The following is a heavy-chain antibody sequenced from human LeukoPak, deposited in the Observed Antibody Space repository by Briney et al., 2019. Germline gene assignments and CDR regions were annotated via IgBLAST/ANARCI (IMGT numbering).Heavy chain of an antibody. CDR3: ARAVGYCSSTSCQRKLDY. D-gene: IGHD2-2*03. CDR2: IYYSGST. Sequence: MPSETLSLTCTVSGGSISSYYWSWIRQPPGKGLEWIGYIYYSGSTNYNPSLKSRVTISVDTSKNQFSLKLSSVTAADTAVYYCARAVGYCSSTSCQRKLDYWGQGTLVTVSS. J-gene: IGHJ4*02. V-gene: IGHV4-59*01. CDR1: GGSISSYY.